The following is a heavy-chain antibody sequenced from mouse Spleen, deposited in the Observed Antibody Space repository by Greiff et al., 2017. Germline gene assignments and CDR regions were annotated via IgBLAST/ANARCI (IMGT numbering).Heavy chain of an antibody. D-gene: IGHD2-4*01. CDR2: IWRGGST. J-gene: IGHJ2*01. Sequence: QVQLKESGPGLVQPSQSLSITCTVSGFSLTTYGVHWVRQSPGKGLEWLGLIWRGGSTDYNAAFISRLSISKDNSKSQVFFKMNSLQADDTAIYYCARNGDYDYFDYWGQGTTLTVSS. CDR3: ARNGDYDYFDY. V-gene: IGHV2-2*01. CDR1: GFSLTTYG.